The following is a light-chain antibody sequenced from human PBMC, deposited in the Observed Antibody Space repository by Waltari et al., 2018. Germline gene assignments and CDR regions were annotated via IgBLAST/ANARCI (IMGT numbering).Light chain of an antibody. CDR2: DAS. Sequence: EVVLTQSSGALSLSPGERATLSCRASESVTNDYLAWYQHKPGQAPRLLIYDASIRATGIPDRFSGSGSGTDFTLTITRLEPEDFAVYHCQQYGSLPWTFGQGTMVDMK. CDR3: QQYGSLPWT. J-gene: IGKJ1*01. CDR1: ESVTNDY. V-gene: IGKV3-20*01.